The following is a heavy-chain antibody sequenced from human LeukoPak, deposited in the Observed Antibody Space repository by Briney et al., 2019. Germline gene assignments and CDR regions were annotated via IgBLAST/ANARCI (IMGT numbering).Heavy chain of an antibody. CDR3: AREGWQQLVRYYYYMDV. CDR1: GYTFTSYA. Sequence: ASVKVSCKASGYTFTSYAMNWVRQAPGQGLEWMGWINTNTVNPTYAQGFTGRFVFSLDTSVSTAYLQISSLKAEDTAVYYCAREGWQQLVRYYYYMDVWGKGTTVTVSS. CDR2: INTNTVNP. V-gene: IGHV7-4-1*02. J-gene: IGHJ6*03. D-gene: IGHD6-13*01.